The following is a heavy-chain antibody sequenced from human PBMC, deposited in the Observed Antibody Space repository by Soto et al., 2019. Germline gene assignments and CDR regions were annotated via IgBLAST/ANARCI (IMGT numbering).Heavy chain of an antibody. CDR1: GFTFDDYG. V-gene: IGHV3-20*04. D-gene: IGHD3-3*01. CDR3: ARDFVYSDFWSGLTFDY. Sequence: GGSLRLSCAASGFTFDDYGMSWVRQAPGKGLEWVSGINWNGGSTGYADSVKGRFTISRDNAKNSMYLQMNSLRAEDTALYYCARDFVYSDFWSGLTFDYWGQGTLVTVSS. CDR2: INWNGGST. J-gene: IGHJ4*02.